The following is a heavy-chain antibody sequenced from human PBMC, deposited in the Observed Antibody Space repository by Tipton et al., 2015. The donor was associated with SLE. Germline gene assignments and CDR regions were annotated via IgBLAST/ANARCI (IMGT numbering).Heavy chain of an antibody. CDR2: ISAYNGNT. Sequence: QVQLVQSGAEVKKPGASVKVSCEASGYTFTSYGISWVRQAPGQGLEWMGWISAYNGNTNYAQKLQGRVTMTTDTSTSTAYMELRSLRSDDTAVYYCAKDRLSGSGTYSGPFDFWGQGTLVTVSS. V-gene: IGHV1-18*01. J-gene: IGHJ4*02. D-gene: IGHD3-10*01. CDR3: AKDRLSGSGTYSGPFDF. CDR1: GYTFTSYG.